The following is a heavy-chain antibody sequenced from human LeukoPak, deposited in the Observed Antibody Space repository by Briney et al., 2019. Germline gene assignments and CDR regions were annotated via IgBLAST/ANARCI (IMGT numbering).Heavy chain of an antibody. D-gene: IGHD3-22*01. Sequence: SETLSLTCTVSDGSVSSGSYYWSWIRQPPGKGLEWIGYIYYSGSTNYNPSLKSRVTISVDTSKNQFSLKLSSVTAADTAVYYCASYYDSSGYYPFDYWGQGTLVTVSS. V-gene: IGHV4-61*01. J-gene: IGHJ4*02. CDR3: ASYYDSSGYYPFDY. CDR2: IYYSGST. CDR1: DGSVSSGSYY.